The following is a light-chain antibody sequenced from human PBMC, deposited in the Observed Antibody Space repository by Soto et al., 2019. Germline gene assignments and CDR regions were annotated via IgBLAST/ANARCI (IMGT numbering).Light chain of an antibody. CDR2: DVN. CDR1: SSDIGAYAY. Sequence: QSALTQPASVSGSPGQSIAISCTRTSSDIGAYAYVSWYQQHPGKIPKLIVFDVNYRPSGVSSRFSGSKSGNTASLTISGLQAEDEADYYCSSYTRSSSVIFGGGTQLTVL. CDR3: SSYTRSSSVI. V-gene: IGLV2-14*03. J-gene: IGLJ2*01.